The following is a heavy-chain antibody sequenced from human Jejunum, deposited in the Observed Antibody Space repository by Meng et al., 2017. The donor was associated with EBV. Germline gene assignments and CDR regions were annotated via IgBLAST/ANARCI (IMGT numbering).Heavy chain of an antibody. V-gene: IGHV3-23*01. D-gene: IGHD2/OR15-2a*01. CDR1: GFTFTTDA. Sequence: EVQRLGVGGGLVQPGGSLKLSCAASGFTFTTDAMSWVRQAPGKGLEWVSVITGSGGSTYYADSVKGRFTISRDSSKNTLYLQMNSLRAEDTAVYYCAKLVRDWGQGTLVTVSS. CDR2: ITGSGGST. J-gene: IGHJ4*02. CDR3: AKLVRD.